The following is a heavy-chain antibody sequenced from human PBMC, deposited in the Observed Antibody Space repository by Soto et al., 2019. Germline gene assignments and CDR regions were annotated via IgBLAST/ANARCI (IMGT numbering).Heavy chain of an antibody. J-gene: IGHJ6*01. D-gene: IGHD1-26*01. CDR2: IYYRGST. CDR3: ARDGREASGMDL. Sequence: SETLSLTGTVAGGSISSHYWSCVRQAPGKGLEWIGQIYYRGSTTYNPSTRSRSTISVDTSKNQFSLQLNSVATADTAVYYCARDGREASGMDLWGQGTKVTVSS. CDR1: GGSISSHY. V-gene: IGHV4-59*11.